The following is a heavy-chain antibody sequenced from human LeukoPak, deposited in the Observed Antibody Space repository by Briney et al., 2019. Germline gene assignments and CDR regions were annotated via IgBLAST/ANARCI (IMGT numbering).Heavy chain of an antibody. CDR3: ARVGVGAAFFDY. V-gene: IGHV1-2*02. J-gene: IGHJ4*02. Sequence: ASVKVSCKASGYTFTDYYMHWVRQAPGQGLEWVGWINPYSGDTNYAQQFQGRVTMTRDTSISTAYMELSSLRSDDTAVYSCARVGVGAAFFDYWGQGALVTVSS. CDR1: GYTFTDYY. CDR2: INPYSGDT. D-gene: IGHD1-26*01.